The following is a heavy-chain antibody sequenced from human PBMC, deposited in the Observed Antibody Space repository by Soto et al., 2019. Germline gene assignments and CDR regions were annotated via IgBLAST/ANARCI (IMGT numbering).Heavy chain of an antibody. J-gene: IGHJ6*02. Sequence: SETLSLTCTVSGGSISSYYWSRIRQPPGKGLEWIGYIYYSGSTNYNPSLKSRVTISVDTSKNQFSLKLSSVTAADTAVYYCARDRGYCSSTSCYRDYYYGMDVWGQGTTVTVSS. CDR2: IYYSGST. CDR3: ARDRGYCSSTSCYRDYYYGMDV. V-gene: IGHV4-59*01. D-gene: IGHD2-2*02. CDR1: GGSISSYY.